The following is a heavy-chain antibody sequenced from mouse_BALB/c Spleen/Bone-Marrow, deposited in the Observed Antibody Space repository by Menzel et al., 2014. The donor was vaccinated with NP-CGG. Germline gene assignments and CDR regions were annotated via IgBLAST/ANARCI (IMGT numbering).Heavy chain of an antibody. Sequence: VQLQQSGAELVKPGASVKMPCTVSGFNIKDTYIHWVKQRPEQGLEWIGRIDPVNGNSKLDPMFHGKATITTHTSSNSAYLPLCSLTSEAPAAYYYSGSVELLEGPWLTYWGKGPLSPASP. CDR1: GFNIKDTY. CDR2: IDPVNGNS. D-gene: IGHD1-3*01. CDR3: SGSVELLEGPWLTY. V-gene: IGHV14-3*02. J-gene: IGHJ3*01.